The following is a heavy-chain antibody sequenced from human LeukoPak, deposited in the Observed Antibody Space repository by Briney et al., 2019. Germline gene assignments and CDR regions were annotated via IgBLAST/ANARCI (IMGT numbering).Heavy chain of an antibody. D-gene: IGHD7-27*01. CDR2: IYYSGST. Sequence: TSETLSLTCTVSGGSISSYYWSWIRQPPGKGLEWIGYIYYSGSTNYNPSLKSRVTISVDTSKNQFSLKLSSVTAADTAVYYCARVGIYYYGMDVWGQGTTVTVSS. CDR1: GGSISSYY. J-gene: IGHJ6*02. V-gene: IGHV4-59*01. CDR3: ARVGIYYYGMDV.